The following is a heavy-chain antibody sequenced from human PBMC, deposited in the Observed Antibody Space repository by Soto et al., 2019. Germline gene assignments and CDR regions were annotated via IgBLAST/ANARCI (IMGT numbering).Heavy chain of an antibody. CDR3: ASRRGGLGGYDYFDY. D-gene: IGHD5-12*01. V-gene: IGHV1-69*13. CDR1: GGTFSSYA. CDR2: IIPIFGTA. J-gene: IGHJ4*02. Sequence: SVKVSCKASGGTFSSYAISCVRQAPGQGLEWMGGIIPIFGTANYAQKFQGRVTITADESTSTAYMELSSLRSEDTAVYYCASRRGGLGGYDYFDYWGQGTLVTVSS.